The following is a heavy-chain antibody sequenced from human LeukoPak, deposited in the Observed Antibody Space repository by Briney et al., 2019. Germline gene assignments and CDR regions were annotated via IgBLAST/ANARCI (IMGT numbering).Heavy chain of an antibody. D-gene: IGHD6-13*01. V-gene: IGHV1-8*01. J-gene: IGHJ1*01. Sequence: ASVKVSCKASGYTFTSYDINWVRQATGQGLEWMGWMNPNSGNTGYAQKFQGRVTMTRNTSISTAYMELSSLRSEDTAVYYCARDRLIAAAGKYFQHWGQGTLVTVSS. CDR3: ARDRLIAAAGKYFQH. CDR2: MNPNSGNT. CDR1: GYTFTSYD.